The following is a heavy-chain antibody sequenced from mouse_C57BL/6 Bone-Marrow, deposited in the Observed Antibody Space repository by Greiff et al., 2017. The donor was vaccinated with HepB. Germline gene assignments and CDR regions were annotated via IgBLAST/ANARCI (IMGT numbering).Heavy chain of an antibody. Sequence: QVQLKQSGAELMKPGASVKLSCKATGYTFTGYWIEWVKQRPGHGLEWIGEILPGSGSTNYNEKFKGKATFTADTSSNTAYMQLSSLTTEDSAIYYCARAIYYGSNYLYYYAMDYWGQGTSVTVSS. CDR3: ARAIYYGSNYLYYYAMDY. CDR1: GYTFTGYW. CDR2: ILPGSGST. V-gene: IGHV1-9*01. D-gene: IGHD1-1*01. J-gene: IGHJ4*01.